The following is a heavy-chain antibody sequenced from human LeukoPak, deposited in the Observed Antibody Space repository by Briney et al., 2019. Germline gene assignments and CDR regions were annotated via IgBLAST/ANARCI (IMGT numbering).Heavy chain of an antibody. V-gene: IGHV4-39*01. D-gene: IGHD3-22*01. Sequence: SETLSLTCTVSGGSISSSSYYWGWIRQPPGKGLEWIGSIYYSGSTYYNPSLKSRVTISVDTSKNQFSLKLSSVTAADTAVYYCARGSGYYYGDFDYWGQGTLVTVSS. CDR3: ARGSGYYYGDFDY. CDR2: IYYSGST. CDR1: GGSISSSSYY. J-gene: IGHJ4*02.